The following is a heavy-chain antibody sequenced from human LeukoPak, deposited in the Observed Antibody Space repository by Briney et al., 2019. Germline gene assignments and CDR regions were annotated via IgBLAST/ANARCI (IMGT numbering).Heavy chain of an antibody. D-gene: IGHD6-13*01. J-gene: IGHJ4*02. Sequence: GGSLRLSCAASTFTFSIFAMTWVRQAPGKGLEWVSAVSDSGASTYYADSVKGRFTISRDNSKNTLYLQMNSLRAEDTAVYYCAKTAGIPAAGIDYWGQGTLVTVSS. CDR1: TFTFSIFA. CDR2: VSDSGAST. V-gene: IGHV3-23*01. CDR3: AKTAGIPAAGIDY.